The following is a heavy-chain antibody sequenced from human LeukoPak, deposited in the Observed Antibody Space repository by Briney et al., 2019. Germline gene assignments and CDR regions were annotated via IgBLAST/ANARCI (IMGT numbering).Heavy chain of an antibody. V-gene: IGHV4-34*01. D-gene: IGHD3-22*01. J-gene: IGHJ3*02. CDR2: INHSGST. CDR1: GGSFSGYY. CDR3: ARDRQYYYDSSGYYRRRSDAFDI. Sequence: KPSETLSLTCAVYGGSFSGYYWSWIRQPPGKGLEWIGAINHSGSTNYNPSLKSRVTISVDTSKNQFSLKLSSVTAADTAVYYCARDRQYYYDSSGYYRRRSDAFDIWGQGTMVTVSS.